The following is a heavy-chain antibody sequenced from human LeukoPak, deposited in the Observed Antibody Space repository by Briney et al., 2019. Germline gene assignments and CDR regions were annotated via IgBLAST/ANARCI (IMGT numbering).Heavy chain of an antibody. CDR1: GFTFSSYS. D-gene: IGHD4-23*01. V-gene: IGHV3-48*04. J-gene: IGHJ4*02. CDR2: ISSSSSTI. Sequence: GGSLRLSCAASGFTFSSYSMNWVRQAPGKGLEWVSYISSSSSTIYYADSVKGRFTISRDNAKNSLYLQMNSLRAEDTAVYYCATGDYGGNSGYWGQGTLVTVSS. CDR3: ATGDYGGNSGY.